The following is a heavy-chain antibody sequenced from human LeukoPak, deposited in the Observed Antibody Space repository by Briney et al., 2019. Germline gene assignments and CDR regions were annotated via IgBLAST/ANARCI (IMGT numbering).Heavy chain of an antibody. CDR2: INHSGST. CDR1: GGSFSGYY. Sequence: SETLSLTCAVYGGSFSGYYWSWIRQPPGKGLEWIEEINHSGSTNYNPSLKSRVTISVDTSKNQFSLKLSSVTAADTAVYYCARGKRRVVSGSAFDIWGQGTMVTVSS. J-gene: IGHJ3*02. D-gene: IGHD2-15*01. V-gene: IGHV4-34*01. CDR3: ARGKRRVVSGSAFDI.